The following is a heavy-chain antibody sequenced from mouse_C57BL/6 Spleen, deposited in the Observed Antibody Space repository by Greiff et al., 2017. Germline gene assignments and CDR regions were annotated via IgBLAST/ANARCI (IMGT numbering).Heavy chain of an antibody. J-gene: IGHJ2*01. Sequence: VHVKQSGPELVKPGASVKIPCKASGYTFTDYNMDWVKQSHGKSLEWIGDINPNNGGTIYNQKFKGRATLTVDKSSSTAYMELRSLTSEDTAVYYCARWANWLDYWGQGTTLTVSS. D-gene: IGHD4-1*01. CDR1: GYTFTDYN. V-gene: IGHV1-18*01. CDR3: ARWANWLDY. CDR2: INPNNGGT.